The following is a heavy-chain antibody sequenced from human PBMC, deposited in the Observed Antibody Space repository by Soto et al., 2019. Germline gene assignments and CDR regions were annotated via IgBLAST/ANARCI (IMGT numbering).Heavy chain of an antibody. CDR2: IRSKAYGGTT. J-gene: IGHJ3*02. Sequence: LRLSCTASGFTFGDYAMSWFRQAPGKGLEWVGFIRSKAYGGTTEYAASVKGRFTISRDDSKSIAYLQMNSLKTEDTAVYYCTRDQGVELTYYYDSSGYFAFDIWGQGTMVTVSS. V-gene: IGHV3-49*03. CDR1: GFTFGDYA. CDR3: TRDQGVELTYYYDSSGYFAFDI. D-gene: IGHD3-22*01.